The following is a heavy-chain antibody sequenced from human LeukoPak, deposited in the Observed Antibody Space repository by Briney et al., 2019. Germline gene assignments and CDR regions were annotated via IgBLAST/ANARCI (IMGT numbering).Heavy chain of an antibody. Sequence: PGGSLRLSCAASGFTFSSYGMHWVRQAPGKGLEWVAFIRYDGSNKYYADSVKGRFTISRDNSKNTLYLQMNSLRAEDTAVYYCARDEQLVQGLLDYWGQGTLVTVSS. CDR3: ARDEQLVQGLLDY. V-gene: IGHV3-30*02. CDR2: IRYDGSNK. D-gene: IGHD6-6*01. CDR1: GFTFSSYG. J-gene: IGHJ4*02.